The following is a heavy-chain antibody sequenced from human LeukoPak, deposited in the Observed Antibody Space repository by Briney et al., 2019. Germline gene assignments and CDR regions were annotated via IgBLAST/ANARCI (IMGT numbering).Heavy chain of an antibody. D-gene: IGHD3-16*01. V-gene: IGHV3-30*18. CDR2: ISYDGSNK. J-gene: IGHJ4*02. Sequence: PGGSLRLSCAASGFTFSSYGMHWVRQAPGKGLEWVAVISYDGSNKYYADSVKGRFTISRDNSKNTLYLQMNSLRAEDTAVYYCAKDEGSYGFDYWGQGTLVTVSS. CDR1: GFTFSSYG. CDR3: AKDEGSYGFDY.